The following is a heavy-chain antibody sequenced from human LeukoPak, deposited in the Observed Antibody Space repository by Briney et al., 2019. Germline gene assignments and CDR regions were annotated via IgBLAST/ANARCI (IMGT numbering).Heavy chain of an antibody. CDR3: ARVHAGSESYLWFDP. CDR1: EYTFTNYY. J-gene: IGHJ5*02. V-gene: IGHV1-46*01. Sequence: ASVKVSCKTSEYTFTNYYMHWVRQAPVQGLEWMGIIHPSGGYTTYAQKFQGRVTMTRDISTSTVYMELSSLTSEDTAVYYCARVHAGSESYLWFDPWGQGNLVTVSS. D-gene: IGHD3-10*01. CDR2: IHPSGGYT.